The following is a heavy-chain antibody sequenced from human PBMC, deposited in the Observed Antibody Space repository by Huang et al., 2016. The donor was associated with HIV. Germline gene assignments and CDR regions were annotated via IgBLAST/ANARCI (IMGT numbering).Heavy chain of an antibody. CDR2: IANDGSNN. V-gene: IGHV3-30-3*01. D-gene: IGHD5-18*01. CDR1: GFPFNNHA. J-gene: IGHJ3*02. Sequence: VQLVESGGGVVQPGRSLRLSCAASGFPFNNHAMHWVRQAPGNGMDWVAVIANDGSNNYYADSVKGRVTISRDSSKSTLFLHMTSLRTEDTAVYYCARAKDTWDAYDIWGQGTMVMVSS. CDR3: ARAKDTWDAYDI.